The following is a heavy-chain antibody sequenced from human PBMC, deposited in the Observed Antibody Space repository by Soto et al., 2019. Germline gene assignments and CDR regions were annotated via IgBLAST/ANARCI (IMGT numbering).Heavy chain of an antibody. J-gene: IGHJ2*01. Sequence: QVQLQESGPGLVKPSGTLSLTCDVSRGSMNSGHWWSWVRQPPGKGLEWVGHIHRSGATNYNPSLRSPVPIPLAESKDQFSLKPNSVAAADTAVVYFGRVGLRWYFDFWGRGTLVTVSS. D-gene: IGHD3-16*01. CDR1: RGSMNSGHW. CDR2: IHRSGAT. V-gene: IGHV4-4*02. CDR3: GRVGLRWYFDF.